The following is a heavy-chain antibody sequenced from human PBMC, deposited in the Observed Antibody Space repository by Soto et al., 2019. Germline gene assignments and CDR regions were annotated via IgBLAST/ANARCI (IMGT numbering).Heavy chain of an antibody. J-gene: IGHJ4*02. V-gene: IGHV1-8*01. Sequence: QVQLVQSGAEVKKPGASVKVSCKASGYTLTDFDINWVRQAPGQGLEWMGWLNTKNGDTGFAQQFQGRLTMSRNTAISTAYMELNSLRSEDTAVYYCARERGDIVVVPYYWGQGTLVTVAS. CDR3: ARERGDIVVVPYY. CDR1: GYTLTDFD. D-gene: IGHD2-2*01. CDR2: LNTKNGDT.